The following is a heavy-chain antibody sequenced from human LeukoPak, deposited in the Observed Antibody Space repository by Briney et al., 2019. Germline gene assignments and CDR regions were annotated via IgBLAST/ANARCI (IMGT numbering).Heavy chain of an antibody. CDR1: GGSFSGYY. V-gene: IGHV4-34*01. Sequence: PSETLSLTCAVYGGSFSGYYWSWIRQPPGKGLEWIGEINHSGSTNYNPSLKSRVTISVDTSKNQFSLKLSSVTAADTAVYYCARGGYDFWSGYYNWYFDLWGRGTLVTFSS. CDR2: INHSGST. CDR3: ARGGYDFWSGYYNWYFDL. J-gene: IGHJ2*01. D-gene: IGHD3-3*01.